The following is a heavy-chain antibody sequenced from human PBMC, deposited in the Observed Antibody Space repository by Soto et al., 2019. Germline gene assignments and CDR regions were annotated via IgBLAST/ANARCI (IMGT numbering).Heavy chain of an antibody. Sequence: QVQLVQSGAEVKKPGASVKVSCKASGYTFTSYGISWVRQAPGQGLEWMGWISAYNGNTNYAQKLQGRVTMTTDTATTTAYMELRSMRSDDTDMYFCARDKGGAPTDYWGQGTLVTVSS. CDR2: ISAYNGNT. J-gene: IGHJ4*02. V-gene: IGHV1-18*01. CDR3: ARDKGGAPTDY. CDR1: GYTFTSYG. D-gene: IGHD3-16*01.